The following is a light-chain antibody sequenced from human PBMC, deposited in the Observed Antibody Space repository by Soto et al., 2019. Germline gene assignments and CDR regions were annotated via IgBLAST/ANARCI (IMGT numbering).Light chain of an antibody. CDR3: QQYGLSPWT. V-gene: IGKV3-20*01. CDR2: GAS. CDR1: QSISSSY. Sequence: DIVLTQSPGTLSLSPGERATLSCRASQSISSSYLAWYQQRPGQAPRLLIYGASSRAPGIPDRFSGSGSGTDFTLIISRLEPEDFAVYYCQQYGLSPWTFGQGTKVEI. J-gene: IGKJ1*01.